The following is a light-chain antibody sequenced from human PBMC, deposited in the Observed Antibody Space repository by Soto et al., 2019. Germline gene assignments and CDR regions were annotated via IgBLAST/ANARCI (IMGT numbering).Light chain of an antibody. CDR1: SSNIENNY. CDR3: GTWDSSLSVVV. J-gene: IGLJ2*01. Sequence: QSVLTQPASVSATPGQKVTLSCSGSSSNIENNYVSWYQQVPGTAPKLLIYDNNKRPSGIPDRFSGSKSGTSATLGITGLQTGDEADYYCGTWDSSLSVVVFGGGTKLTVL. V-gene: IGLV1-51*01. CDR2: DNN.